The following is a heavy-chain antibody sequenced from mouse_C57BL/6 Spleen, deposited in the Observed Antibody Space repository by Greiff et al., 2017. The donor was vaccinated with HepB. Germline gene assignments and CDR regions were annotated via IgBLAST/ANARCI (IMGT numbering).Heavy chain of an antibody. Sequence: QVQLKESGPGLVAPSQSLSITCTVSGFSLTSYGVHWVRQPPGKGLEWLVVIWSDGSTTYNSALKSRLSISKDNSKSQVFLKMNSLQTDDTAMYYCARHGGYSNYLYWYFDVWGTGTTVTVSS. CDR2: IWSDGST. D-gene: IGHD2-5*01. CDR1: GFSLTSYG. V-gene: IGHV2-6-1*01. J-gene: IGHJ1*03. CDR3: ARHGGYSNYLYWYFDV.